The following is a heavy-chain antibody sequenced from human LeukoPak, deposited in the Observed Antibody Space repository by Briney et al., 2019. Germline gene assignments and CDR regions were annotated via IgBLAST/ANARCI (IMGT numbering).Heavy chain of an antibody. CDR3: VTRSYTSGWPT. CDR2: INPNSGGA. D-gene: IGHD6-19*01. CDR1: GNTFIGNY. J-gene: IGHJ5*02. Sequence: ASVKVSCMASGNTFIGNYIHWVRQARGQGLEWMGWINPNSGGANYAQRFQGRVTMTRDTSVTTAFLDLDRLTSDDTAVYYCVTRSYTSGWPTWGQGTLVTVSS. V-gene: IGHV1-2*02.